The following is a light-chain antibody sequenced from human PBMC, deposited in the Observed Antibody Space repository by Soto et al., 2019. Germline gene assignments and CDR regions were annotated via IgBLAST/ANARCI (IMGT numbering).Light chain of an antibody. Sequence: RASQSVTTNMAWYQQTPGQAPXXLIYGASTRATGIPARFSGSASETESTLTISSLKPDDSATYYCQQYNNLYTFGQGTKVDIK. J-gene: IGKJ2*01. CDR3: QQYNNLYT. CDR1: QSVTTN. CDR2: GAS. V-gene: IGKV3-15*01.